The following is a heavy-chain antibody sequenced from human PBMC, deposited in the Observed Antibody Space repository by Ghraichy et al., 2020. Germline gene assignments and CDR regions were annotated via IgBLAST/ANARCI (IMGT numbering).Heavy chain of an antibody. J-gene: IGHJ6*02. CDR2: IYYSGST. V-gene: IGHV4-59*01. Sequence: SETLSLTCTVSGGSISSYYWSWIRQPPGKGLEWIGYIYYSGSTNYNPSLKSRVTISVDTSKNQFSLKLSSVTAADTAVYYCARGTYYYGMYVWGQGTTVTVSS. CDR3: ARGTYYYGMYV. CDR1: GGSISSYY.